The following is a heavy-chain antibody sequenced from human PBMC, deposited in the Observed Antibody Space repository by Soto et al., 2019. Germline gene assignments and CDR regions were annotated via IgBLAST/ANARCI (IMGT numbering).Heavy chain of an antibody. J-gene: IGHJ4*02. Sequence: HITLKESGPTLVKPTQTLTLTCTFSGFSLTTRGVGVCWIRQPPGKTLEWRALIYWDDDEGYSPSLKRSLTITKHTSKNQLVITMTNMDPVYTPTYYCTHKPRGYSYHFDYWGQGTPVTVSS. CDR3: THKPRGYSYHFDY. CDR1: GFSLTTRGVG. CDR2: IYWDDDE. V-gene: IGHV2-5*02. D-gene: IGHD5-18*01.